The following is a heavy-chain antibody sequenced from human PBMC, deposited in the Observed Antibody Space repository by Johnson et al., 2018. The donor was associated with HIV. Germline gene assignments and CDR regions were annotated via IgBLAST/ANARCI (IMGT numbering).Heavy chain of an antibody. V-gene: IGHV3-23*04. CDR2: ISGSGGRT. CDR3: AKDVVAVAGNDAFDI. CDR1: GFGFGSYA. Sequence: VQLVESGGGLVQPGGSLRLSCAASGFGFGSYAISWVRQAQGKGLEWVSAISGSGGRTYYADSVKGRFTTSRDNSKNTLYLQMNSLRAEDTAVYYCAKDVVAVAGNDAFDIWGQGTMVTVSS. J-gene: IGHJ3*02. D-gene: IGHD6-19*01.